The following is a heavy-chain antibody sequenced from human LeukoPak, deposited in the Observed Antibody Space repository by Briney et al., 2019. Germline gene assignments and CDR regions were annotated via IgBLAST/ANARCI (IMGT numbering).Heavy chain of an antibody. CDR3: ARVDYYDSSGYYFNNWFDP. CDR2: IYYSGST. J-gene: IGHJ5*02. V-gene: IGHV4-59*01. Sequence: PSETLSLTCTVSGGSISSYYWSWIRQPPGKGLEWIGYIYYSGSTNYNPSLKSRVTTSVDTSKNQFSLKLSSVTAADTAVYYCARVDYYDSSGYYFNNWFDPWGQGTLVTVSS. D-gene: IGHD3-22*01. CDR1: GGSISSYY.